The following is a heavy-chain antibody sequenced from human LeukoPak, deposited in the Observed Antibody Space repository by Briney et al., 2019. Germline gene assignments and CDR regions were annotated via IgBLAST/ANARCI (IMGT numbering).Heavy chain of an antibody. V-gene: IGHV3-7*02. D-gene: IGHD1-26*01. CDR3: ARLKGESSLFDY. CDR2: IRQGGNEK. J-gene: IGHJ4*02. Sequence: GGSLRLSCGASGFTFSTYWMTWVRQAPGKGLEWLANIRQGGNEKYYVDSVKGRFTISRDDTKNSLYLQMDSLRAEDTAVYYCARLKGESSLFDYWGQGILVTVSS. CDR1: GFTFSTYW.